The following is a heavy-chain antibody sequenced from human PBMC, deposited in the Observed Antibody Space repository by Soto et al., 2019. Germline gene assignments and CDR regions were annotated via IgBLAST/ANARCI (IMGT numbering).Heavy chain of an antibody. CDR2: ISGSGDIT. Sequence: GGSLRLSCAASGFIFSTYAVTWVRQSPGKGLEWVSTISGSGDITFYADSVKGRFAISRDNSRNTLYLQMNSLGADDTAVYYCARYRDVLLPLGMWGNWFDPWGQGTLVTVSS. D-gene: IGHD5-12*01. CDR1: GFIFSTYA. CDR3: ARYRDVLLPLGMWGNWFDP. J-gene: IGHJ5*02. V-gene: IGHV3-23*01.